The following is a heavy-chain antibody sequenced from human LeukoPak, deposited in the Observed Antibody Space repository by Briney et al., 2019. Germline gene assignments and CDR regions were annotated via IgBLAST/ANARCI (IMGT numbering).Heavy chain of an antibody. CDR1: GFIFTGYF. Sequence: GGSLRLSCAASGFIFTGYFMSWVRQAPGKGLEWVASIKHDGSEKYYVDSVRGRFTISRDNTKNLLYLQMSSLRSEDTAVYYCARVGATSFHAFDIWGQGTMVTVSS. J-gene: IGHJ3*02. V-gene: IGHV3-7*03. D-gene: IGHD1-26*01. CDR3: ARVGATSFHAFDI. CDR2: IKHDGSEK.